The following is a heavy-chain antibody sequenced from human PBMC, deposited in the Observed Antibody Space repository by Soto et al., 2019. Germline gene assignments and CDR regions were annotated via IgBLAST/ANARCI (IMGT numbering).Heavy chain of an antibody. CDR1: GDSITYYY. Sequence: SETLSLTCTVSGDSITYYYWIWIRQPPGKGLEWIGDVYYDGSTNYNPSLESRVTMSIDTSKNQFSLKLSSVIAADTAVYYCVSYDRQSGRYSLDYWGQGTPVTVSS. D-gene: IGHD3-10*01. V-gene: IGHV4-59*01. CDR3: VSYDRQSGRYSLDY. J-gene: IGHJ4*02. CDR2: VYYDGST.